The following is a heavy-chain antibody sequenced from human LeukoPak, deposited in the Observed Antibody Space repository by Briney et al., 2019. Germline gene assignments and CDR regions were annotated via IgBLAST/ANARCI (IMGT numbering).Heavy chain of an antibody. CDR2: IWYDGSNK. J-gene: IGHJ4*02. D-gene: IGHD3-3*01. CDR3: AKEKSYDFWSGSLFDY. V-gene: IGHV3-30*02. CDR1: GFTFSSYG. Sequence: PGGSLRLSCAASGFTFSSYGMHWVRQAPGKGLEGVAVIWYDGSNKYYADSVKGRFTISRDNSKNTLYLQMNSLRAEDTAVYYCAKEKSYDFWSGSLFDYWGQGTLVTVSS.